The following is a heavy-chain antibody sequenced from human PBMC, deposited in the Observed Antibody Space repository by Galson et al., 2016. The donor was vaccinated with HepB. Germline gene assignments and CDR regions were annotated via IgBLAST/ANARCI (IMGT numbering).Heavy chain of an antibody. CDR2: INQDGNGR. CDR3: VSGYTSGI. D-gene: IGHD6-25*01. CDR1: GFVFSAHW. Sequence: SLRLSCAASGFVFSAHWLSWVRQSPGKGLEWVASINQDGNGRYYVDSAKGRFIISRDNARTSLSLQMHSLRVDDTSIYYCVSGYTSGIWGPGTMVIVSS. V-gene: IGHV3-7*01. J-gene: IGHJ3*02.